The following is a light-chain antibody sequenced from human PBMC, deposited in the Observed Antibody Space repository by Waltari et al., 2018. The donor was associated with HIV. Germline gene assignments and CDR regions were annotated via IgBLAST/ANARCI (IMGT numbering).Light chain of an antibody. CDR3: SSYTSSSTLAV. CDR2: EVS. J-gene: IGLJ2*01. Sequence: QSALTQPASVSGSPGQSITISCTGTSRHVGGYNYVSWYQHHPGKAPKLLIYEVSNRPSEVSNRFSGSKSGNTASLIISGLQAEDEADYYCSSYTSSSTLAVFGGGTKLTVL. CDR1: SRHVGGYNY. V-gene: IGLV2-14*01.